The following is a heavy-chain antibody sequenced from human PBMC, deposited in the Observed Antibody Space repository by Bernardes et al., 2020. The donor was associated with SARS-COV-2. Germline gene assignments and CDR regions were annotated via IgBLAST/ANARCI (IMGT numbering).Heavy chain of an antibody. Sequence: SETLSLTCTVSGGSISNSGYYWGWLRQPPGKGLEWTGSFYSSGNTYYNPSLQSRLSKSIDTSRNQFSLRLSSVTAAETAVYYCAGSSCGADCYIGGLRSWDYGMDVWGQGTTVTVSS. D-gene: IGHD2-21*02. CDR3: AGSSCGADCYIGGLRSWDYGMDV. J-gene: IGHJ6*02. CDR2: FYSSGNT. V-gene: IGHV4-39*01. CDR1: GGSISNSGYY.